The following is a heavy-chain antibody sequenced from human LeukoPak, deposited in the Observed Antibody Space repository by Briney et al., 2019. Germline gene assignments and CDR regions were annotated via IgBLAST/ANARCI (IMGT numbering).Heavy chain of an antibody. CDR3: ASAHGGDSSSRLVTVFGNRKYYYYYYMDV. CDR1: GYTFTGYY. Sequence: ASVKVSCKASGYTFTGYYMHWVRQAPGQGLEWMGWINPNSGGTNYAQKFQGRVTMTRDTSISTAYMELSRLRSDDTAVYYCASAHGGDSSSRLVTVFGNRKYYYYYYMDVWGKGTTVTVSS. J-gene: IGHJ6*03. CDR2: INPNSGGT. D-gene: IGHD6-6*01. V-gene: IGHV1-2*02.